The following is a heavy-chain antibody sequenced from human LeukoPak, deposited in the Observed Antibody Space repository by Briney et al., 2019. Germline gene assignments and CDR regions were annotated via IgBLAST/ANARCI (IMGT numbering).Heavy chain of an antibody. J-gene: IGHJ6*03. V-gene: IGHV4-34*01. CDR1: GGSFSGYY. CDR3: ARRPYCSSTSCYVSSDYYYYYMDV. Sequence: SETLSLTCAVYGGSFSGYYWSWIRQPPGKGLEWIGEINHSGSTNYNPSLKSRVTISVDTSKNQFSLKLSSVTAADTAVYYCARRPYCSSTSCYVSSDYYYYYMDVWGKGTTVTISS. D-gene: IGHD2-2*01. CDR2: INHSGST.